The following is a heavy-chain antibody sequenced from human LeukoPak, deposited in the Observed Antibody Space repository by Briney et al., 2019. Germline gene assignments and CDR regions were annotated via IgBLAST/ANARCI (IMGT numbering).Heavy chain of an antibody. CDR1: GGSISSYY. V-gene: IGHV4-59*01. D-gene: IGHD2-21*02. CDR2: IYYSGST. J-gene: IGHJ6*02. CDR3: ARDRAYCGGDCYDGDYYGMDV. Sequence: SETLPLTCTVSGGSISSYYWSWIRQPPGKGLEWIGYIYYSGSTNYNPSLKSRVTISVDTSKNQFSLKLSSVTAADTAVYYCARDRAYCGGDCYDGDYYGMDVWGQGTTVTVSS.